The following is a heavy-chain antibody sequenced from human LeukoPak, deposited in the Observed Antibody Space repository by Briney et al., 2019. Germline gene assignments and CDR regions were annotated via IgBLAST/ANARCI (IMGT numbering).Heavy chain of an antibody. CDR3: ARVMVAATRRQDAFDI. V-gene: IGHV1-46*01. Sequence: ASVKVSCKASGYTFTGYYMHWVRQAPGQGLEWMGIINPSGGSTSYAQKFQGRVTMTRDTSTSTVYMELSSLRSEDTAVYYCARVMVAATRRQDAFDIWGQGTMVTVSS. J-gene: IGHJ3*02. CDR1: GYTFTGYY. D-gene: IGHD2-15*01. CDR2: INPSGGST.